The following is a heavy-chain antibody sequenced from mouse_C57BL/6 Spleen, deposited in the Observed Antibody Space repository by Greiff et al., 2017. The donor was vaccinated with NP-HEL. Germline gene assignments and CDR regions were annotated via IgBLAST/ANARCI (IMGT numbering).Heavy chain of an antibody. CDR1: GFSLTSYG. Sequence: QVQLQQSGPGLVAPSQSLSITCTVSGFSLTSYGVDWVRQSPGKGLEWLGVIWGVGSTNYNSALKSRLSISKDNSKSQVFLKMNSLQTDDTAMYYCASEGGSSLFAYWGQGTLVTVSA. J-gene: IGHJ3*01. CDR2: IWGVGST. D-gene: IGHD1-1*01. CDR3: ASEGGSSLFAY. V-gene: IGHV2-6*01.